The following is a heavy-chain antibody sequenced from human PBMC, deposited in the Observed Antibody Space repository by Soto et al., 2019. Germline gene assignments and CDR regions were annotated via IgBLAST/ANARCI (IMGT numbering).Heavy chain of an antibody. CDR2: ISWNSGSI. Sequence: GGSLRLSCAASGFTFDDYAMHWVRQAPGKGLEWVSGISWNSGSIGYADSVKGRFTISRDNAKNSLYLQMNSLRAEDTALYYCAKDYGQYSSSLPNNWFDPWGQGTLVTVSS. CDR3: AKDYGQYSSSLPNNWFDP. D-gene: IGHD6-6*01. J-gene: IGHJ5*02. CDR1: GFTFDDYA. V-gene: IGHV3-9*01.